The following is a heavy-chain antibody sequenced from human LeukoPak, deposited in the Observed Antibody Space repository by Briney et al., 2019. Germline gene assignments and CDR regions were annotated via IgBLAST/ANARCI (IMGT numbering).Heavy chain of an antibody. CDR1: GFTFSSYA. D-gene: IGHD6-13*01. CDR2: FSGSGVST. Sequence: PGGSLRLSCAASGFTFSSYAMSWVRRAPGEGLEWVSTFSGSGVSTYYPDSVKGRFTISRDNSKNTLYLQMNSLRAEDTAVYYCARMGFRSRSWENWFDPWGQGTLVTVSS. J-gene: IGHJ5*01. V-gene: IGHV3-23*01. CDR3: ARMGFRSRSWENWFDP.